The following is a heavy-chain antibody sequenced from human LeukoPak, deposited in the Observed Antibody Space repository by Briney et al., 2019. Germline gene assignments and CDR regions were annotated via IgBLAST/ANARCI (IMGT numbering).Heavy chain of an antibody. CDR1: GFTFGDYA. J-gene: IGHJ4*02. V-gene: IGHV3-49*03. D-gene: IGHD5/OR15-5a*01. CDR2: IRSKAYGGTT. Sequence: GGSLRLSCTASGFTFGDYAMSWFRQAPEKGLEWVGFIRSKAYGGTTEYAASVKGRFTISRDDSKSIAYLQMNSLKTEDTAVYYCTRVHAGGYSVYAHFDYWGQGTLVTVSS. CDR3: TRVHAGGYSVYAHFDY.